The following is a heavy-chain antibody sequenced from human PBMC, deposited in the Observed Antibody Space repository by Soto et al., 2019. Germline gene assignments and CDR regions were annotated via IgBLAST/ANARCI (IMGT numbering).Heavy chain of an antibody. Sequence: SVKVSCKASGGTFSSYAISWVRQAPGQGLEWMGGIIPIFGTANYAQKFQGRVTITADESTSTAYMELSSLRSEDTAVYYCARDPRYYYDSSGYSNFDYWGQGTLVTVSS. CDR1: GGTFSSYA. CDR2: IIPIFGTA. CDR3: ARDPRYYYDSSGYSNFDY. D-gene: IGHD3-22*01. J-gene: IGHJ4*02. V-gene: IGHV1-69*13.